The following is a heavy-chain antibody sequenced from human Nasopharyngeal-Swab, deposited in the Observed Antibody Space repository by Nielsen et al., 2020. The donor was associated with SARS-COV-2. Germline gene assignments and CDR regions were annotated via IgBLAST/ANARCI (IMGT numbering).Heavy chain of an antibody. J-gene: IGHJ4*02. CDR2: IYYSGST. Sequence: SEPLSLTCTVPGGSIISYYWSWIRQPPGKGLEWIGYIYYSGSTNYNPSLKSRVTISVDTSKNQFSLKLSSVTAADTVVYYCARDYGDYSYFDYWGQGTLVTVSS. CDR1: GGSIISYY. V-gene: IGHV4-59*01. D-gene: IGHD4-17*01. CDR3: ARDYGDYSYFDY.